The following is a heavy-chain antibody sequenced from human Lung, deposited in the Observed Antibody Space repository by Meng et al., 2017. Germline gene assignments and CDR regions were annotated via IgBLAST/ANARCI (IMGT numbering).Heavy chain of an antibody. V-gene: IGHV4-34*01. CDR2: INHSGST. J-gene: IGHJ4*02. CDR1: GGSFSDYY. CDR3: ARGPTTMAHDFDY. Sequence: QSHLQQWGEGLLKPSGTLSLTCVVSGGSFSDYYWSWIRQPPGKGLEWIGEINHSGSTNYNPSLESRATISVDTSQNNLSLKLSSVTAADSAVYYCARGPTTMAHDFDYWGQGTLVTVSS. D-gene: IGHD4-11*01.